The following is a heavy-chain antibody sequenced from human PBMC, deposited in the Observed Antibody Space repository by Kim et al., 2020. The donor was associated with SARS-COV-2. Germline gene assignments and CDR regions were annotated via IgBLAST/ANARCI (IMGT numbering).Heavy chain of an antibody. D-gene: IGHD1-26*01. Sequence: AESVKGRVTITRDNSKNTLYLQMNSLRAEDTAVYYCAKAGGSGSYGLDYWGQGTLVTVSS. J-gene: IGHJ4*02. V-gene: IGHV3-30*02. CDR3: AKAGGSGSYGLDY.